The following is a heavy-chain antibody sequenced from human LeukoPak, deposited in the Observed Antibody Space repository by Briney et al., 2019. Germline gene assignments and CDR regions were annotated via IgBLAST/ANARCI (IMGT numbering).Heavy chain of an antibody. CDR2: IYTSGST. CDR3: ARDRAGVFGVVIIDY. Sequence: PSETLSLTCTVSGGSISSYYWSWIRQPAGKGLEWIGRIYTSGSTNYNPSLKSRVTMSVDTSKNQFSLKLSSVTAADTAVCYCARDRAGVFGVVIIDYWGQGTLVTVSS. D-gene: IGHD3-3*01. J-gene: IGHJ4*02. V-gene: IGHV4-4*07. CDR1: GGSISSYY.